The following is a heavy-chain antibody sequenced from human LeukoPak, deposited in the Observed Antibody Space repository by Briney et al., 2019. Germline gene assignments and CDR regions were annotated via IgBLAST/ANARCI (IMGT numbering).Heavy chain of an antibody. V-gene: IGHV3-30*18. Sequence: PGGSLRLSCAASGFTFSSYGMHWVRQAPGKGLEWVAVISYDGSNEYYADSVKGRFTISRDNSKNTLYLQMNSLRAEDTAVYYCAKDRCTNGVCPTDYWGQGTLVTVSS. D-gene: IGHD2-8*01. CDR1: GFTFSSYG. J-gene: IGHJ4*02. CDR2: ISYDGSNE. CDR3: AKDRCTNGVCPTDY.